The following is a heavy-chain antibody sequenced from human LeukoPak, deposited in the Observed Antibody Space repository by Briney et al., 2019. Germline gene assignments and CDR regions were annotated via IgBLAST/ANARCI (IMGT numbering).Heavy chain of an antibody. D-gene: IGHD5-12*01. CDR3: ARGPYEYYYGMDV. V-gene: IGHV4-34*01. Sequence: PSETLSLTCAVYGGSFSGYYWSWIRQPPGKGLEWIGEINHSGSTNYNPSLKSRVTISVDTSKNQFSLKLSSVTAADTAVYYCARGPYEYYYGMDVWGQGTTVTVSS. CDR2: INHSGST. J-gene: IGHJ6*02. CDR1: GGSFSGYY.